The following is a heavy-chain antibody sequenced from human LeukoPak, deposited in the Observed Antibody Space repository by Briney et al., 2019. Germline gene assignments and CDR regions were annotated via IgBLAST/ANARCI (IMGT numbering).Heavy chain of an antibody. V-gene: IGHV3-7*01. J-gene: IGHJ6*02. CDR3: ARGRGIGA. Sequence: PGGSLRLSCAASGFTFRSFWMTWVRQAPGKGLEWVANIREDGSEKYYVDSVNGRFTISRDNAKNSLSLQMNSLRAEDMGVYYCARGRGIGAGGQGTTVTVSS. CDR2: IREDGSEK. CDR1: GFTFRSFW.